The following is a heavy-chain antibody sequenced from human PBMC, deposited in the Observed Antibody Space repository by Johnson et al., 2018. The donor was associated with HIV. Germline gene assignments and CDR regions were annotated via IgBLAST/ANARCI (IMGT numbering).Heavy chain of an antibody. CDR2: IKSKTDGGTT. CDR1: GFTFNNAW. CDR3: TPDGYNLGGAFDI. J-gene: IGHJ3*02. Sequence: VQVVESGGGLVQPGRSLRLSCAASGFTFNNAWMSWVRQAPGKGLEWIGRIKSKTDGGTTDYAAPVKGRFTISRDDSKNTLYLQMNSLKTEDTAVYYCTPDGYNLGGAFDIWGQGTMVTVSS. V-gene: IGHV3-15*01. D-gene: IGHD5-24*01.